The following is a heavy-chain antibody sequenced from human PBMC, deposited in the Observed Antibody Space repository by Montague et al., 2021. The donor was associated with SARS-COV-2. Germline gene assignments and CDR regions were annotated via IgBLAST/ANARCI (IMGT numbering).Heavy chain of an antibody. V-gene: IGHV4-59*11. CDR3: AREFRIELWQTNWYFGL. D-gene: IGHD3-16*01. CDR1: GGSISGHY. J-gene: IGHJ2*01. Sequence: SETLSLTCSGSGGSISGHYWSWIRQPPGKGLEWIGNFDHSGDTKYNPSLKSRATISVDTSKNQFALRLHSVTAADTAVYYCAREFRIELWQTNWYFGLWGRGTLVTVSS. CDR2: FDHSGDT.